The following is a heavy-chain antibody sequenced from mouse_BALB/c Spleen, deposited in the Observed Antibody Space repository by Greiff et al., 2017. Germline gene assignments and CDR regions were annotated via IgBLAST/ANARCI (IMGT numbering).Heavy chain of an antibody. CDR2: ISYSGST. CDR3: ARDGDGYPYYYAMDY. V-gene: IGHV3-2*02. J-gene: IGHJ4*01. CDR1: GYSITSDYA. D-gene: IGHD2-3*01. Sequence: ESGPGLVKPSQSLSLTCTVTGYSITSDYAWNWIRQFPGNKLEWMGYISYSGSTSYNPSLKSRISITRDTSKNQFFLQLNSVTTEDTATYYCARDGDGYPYYYAMDYWGQGTSVTVSS.